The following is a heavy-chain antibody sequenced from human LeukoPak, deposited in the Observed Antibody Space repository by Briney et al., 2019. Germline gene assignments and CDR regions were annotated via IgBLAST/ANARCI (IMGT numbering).Heavy chain of an antibody. CDR2: ISGSGGST. V-gene: IGHV3-23*01. J-gene: IGHJ6*03. Sequence: GGSLRLSCAASGFTFSSYGMSWVRQAPGKGLEWVSAISGSGGSTYYADSVKGRFTISRDNSKNTLYLQMNSLRAEDTAVYYCAKSGAYYYYMDVWGKGTTVTISS. CDR3: AKSGAYYYYMDV. CDR1: GFTFSSYG. D-gene: IGHD3-10*01.